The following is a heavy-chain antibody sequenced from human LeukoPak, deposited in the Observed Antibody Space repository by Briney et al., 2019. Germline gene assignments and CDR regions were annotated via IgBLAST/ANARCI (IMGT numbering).Heavy chain of an antibody. CDR1: GGSISSSSYY. D-gene: IGHD2-21*02. Sequence: ASETLSLTCTVSGGSISSSSYYWGWIRQPPGKGLEWIGGIYYSGSTYYNPSLKSRVTISVDTSKNQFSLKLSSVTAADTAVYYCARLNGDCIPAFGYWGQGTLVSVSS. J-gene: IGHJ4*02. V-gene: IGHV4-39*01. CDR3: ARLNGDCIPAFGY. CDR2: IYYSGST.